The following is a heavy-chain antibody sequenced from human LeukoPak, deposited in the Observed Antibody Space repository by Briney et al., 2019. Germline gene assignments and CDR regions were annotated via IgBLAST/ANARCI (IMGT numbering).Heavy chain of an antibody. Sequence: GASVKVSCKVSGYTLTELSMHWVRQAPGKGLEWMGGFDPEDGGTIYAQKFQGRVTMTEHTSTDTAYMELSSLRSEDTAVYYCATGEFSSSGQDFDYWGQGTLVTVSS. CDR3: ATGEFSSSGQDFDY. J-gene: IGHJ4*02. D-gene: IGHD6-6*01. CDR1: GYTLTELS. CDR2: FDPEDGGT. V-gene: IGHV1-24*01.